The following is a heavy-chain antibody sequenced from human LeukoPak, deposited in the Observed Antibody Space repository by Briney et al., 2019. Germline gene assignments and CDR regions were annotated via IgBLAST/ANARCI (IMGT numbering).Heavy chain of an antibody. CDR1: GGSISSYY. CDR2: IYYSGST. V-gene: IGHV4-59*01. J-gene: IGHJ4*02. D-gene: IGHD5-18*01. Sequence: SETLSLTCTVSGGSISSYYWSWIRQPPGKGLEWIGYIYYSGSTNYNPSLKSRVTISVDTSKNQFSLKLSSMTAADTAVYYCARERGYGYGDYWGQGTLVTVSS. CDR3: ARERGYGYGDY.